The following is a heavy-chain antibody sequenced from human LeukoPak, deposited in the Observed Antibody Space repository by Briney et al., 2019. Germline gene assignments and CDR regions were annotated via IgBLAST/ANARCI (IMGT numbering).Heavy chain of an antibody. CDR3: ARWPSIAARPDYYYYYMDV. J-gene: IGHJ6*03. CDR1: GGSISNYY. D-gene: IGHD6-6*01. V-gene: IGHV4-4*09. Sequence: SETLSLTCTVSGGSISNYYWSWIRQPPGKGLEWIGYIYTSGSTNYNPSLKSRVTISVDTSKNQFSLKLSSVTAADTAVYYCARWPSIAARPDYYYYYMDVWGKGTTVTVSS. CDR2: IYTSGST.